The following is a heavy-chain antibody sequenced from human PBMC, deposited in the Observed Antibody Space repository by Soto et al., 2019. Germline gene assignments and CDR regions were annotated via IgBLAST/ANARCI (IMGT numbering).Heavy chain of an antibody. J-gene: IGHJ6*02. Sequence: GGSLRLSCAASGFTFSSYAMSWVRQAPGKGLEWVSAISGSGGSTYYADSVKGRFTISRDNSKNTLYLQMNSLRAEDTAVYYCARDILVVVAANGEYYGMDVWGQGTTVTVSS. CDR1: GFTFSSYA. CDR3: ARDILVVVAANGEYYGMDV. D-gene: IGHD2-15*01. V-gene: IGHV3-23*01. CDR2: ISGSGGST.